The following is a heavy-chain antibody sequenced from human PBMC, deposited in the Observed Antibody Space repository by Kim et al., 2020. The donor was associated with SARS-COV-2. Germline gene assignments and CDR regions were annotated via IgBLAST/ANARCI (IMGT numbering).Heavy chain of an antibody. CDR2: IYYSGST. D-gene: IGHD3-16*02. CDR3: ARGITFGGVIVIRRAWFDP. J-gene: IGHJ5*02. CDR1: GGSVSSGSYY. Sequence: SETLSLTCTVSGGSVSSGSYYWSWLRQPPGKGLEWIGYIYYSGSTNYNPSLKSRVTISVDTSKNQFSLKLSSVTAADTAVYSCARGITFGGVIVIRRAWFDPWGQGTLVTVSS. V-gene: IGHV4-61*01.